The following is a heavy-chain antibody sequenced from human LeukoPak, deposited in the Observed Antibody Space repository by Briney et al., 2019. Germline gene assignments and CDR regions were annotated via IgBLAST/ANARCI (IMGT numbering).Heavy chain of an antibody. CDR1: GGSISSSSYF. CDR2: VHYSGST. CDR3: ARQLYVSGSYYAPVDV. D-gene: IGHD3-10*01. Sequence: SETLSLTCSVSGGSISSSSYFWGWIRQPPGKGLEWIASVHYSGSTYYNPSLKSRVTISIDTSKNEFSLKLSPVTAADTAVYFCARQLYVSGSYYAPVDVWGKGTTVTISS. V-gene: IGHV4-39*01. J-gene: IGHJ6*04.